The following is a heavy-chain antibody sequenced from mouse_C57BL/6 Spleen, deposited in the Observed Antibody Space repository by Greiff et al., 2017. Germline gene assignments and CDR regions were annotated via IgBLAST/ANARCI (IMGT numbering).Heavy chain of an antibody. CDR3: ARDYGSSYVFDY. V-gene: IGHV1-82*01. CDR1: GYAFSSSW. D-gene: IGHD1-1*01. CDR2: IYPGDGDT. J-gene: IGHJ2*01. Sequence: VQGVESGPELVKPGASVKISCKASGYAFSSSWMNWVKQRPGKGLEWIGRIYPGDGDTNYNGKFKGKATLTADKSSSTAYMQLSSLTSEDSAVYFCARDYGSSYVFDYWGQGTTLTVSS.